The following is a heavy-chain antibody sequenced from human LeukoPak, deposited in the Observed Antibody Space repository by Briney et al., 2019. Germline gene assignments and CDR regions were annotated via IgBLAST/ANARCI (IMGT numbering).Heavy chain of an antibody. CDR1: GFTFRSSA. V-gene: IGHV3-30*18. CDR3: AKDLGTKYCIDY. CDR2: ILWDGAVI. D-gene: IGHD2-8*02. Sequence: GGSLRLSCVTSGFTFRSSAMHWVRQAPGRGLEWIAFILWDGAVIYYADSVKGRFTISRDTSKRTVSLQVDSLRAEDTAVYYCAKDLGTKYCIDYWGQGALVTVSS. J-gene: IGHJ4*02.